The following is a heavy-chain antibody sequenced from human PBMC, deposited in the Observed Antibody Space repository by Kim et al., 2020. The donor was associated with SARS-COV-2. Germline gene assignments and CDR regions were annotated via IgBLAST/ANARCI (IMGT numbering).Heavy chain of an antibody. CDR2: IWYDGSNK. V-gene: IGHV3-33*06. J-gene: IGHJ4*02. CDR3: AKDMRAAADYFDY. D-gene: IGHD6-13*01. Sequence: GGSLRLSCAASGFTFSSYGMHWVRQAPGKGLEWVAVIWYDGSNKYYADSVKGRFTISRDNSKNTLYLQMNSLRAEDTAVYYCAKDMRAAADYFDYWGQGTLVTVSS. CDR1: GFTFSSYG.